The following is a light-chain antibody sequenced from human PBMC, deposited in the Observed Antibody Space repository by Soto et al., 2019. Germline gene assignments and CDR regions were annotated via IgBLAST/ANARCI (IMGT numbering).Light chain of an antibody. J-gene: IGKJ4*01. CDR1: QSVSSSY. CDR3: QQYNNWPLT. V-gene: IGKV3D-15*01. Sequence: ETVMTQSPATLSLSPGERATLSCRASQSVSSSYLAWYQQKPGQAPRLLIYGASTRATGFPARFSGSGSGTEFTLTISSLQSEDFAVYYCQQYNNWPLTFGGGTKVDIK. CDR2: GAS.